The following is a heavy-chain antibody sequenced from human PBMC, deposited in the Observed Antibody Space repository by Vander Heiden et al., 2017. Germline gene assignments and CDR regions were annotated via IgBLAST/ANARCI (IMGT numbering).Heavy chain of an antibody. CDR1: GFTFSSYA. D-gene: IGHD6-19*01. CDR3: AKLISYSGWPFEY. Sequence: EVQLLESGGGLVQPGGSLRLSCAASGFTFSSYAMSWVRQAPGKGLEWVAVINFSTGNIYYADSVKGRFTVSRDNSKNTLYLQMNSLRAEDTAVYYCAKLISYSGWPFEYWGQGTLVTVSS. V-gene: IGHV3-23*01. CDR2: INFSTGNI. J-gene: IGHJ4*02.